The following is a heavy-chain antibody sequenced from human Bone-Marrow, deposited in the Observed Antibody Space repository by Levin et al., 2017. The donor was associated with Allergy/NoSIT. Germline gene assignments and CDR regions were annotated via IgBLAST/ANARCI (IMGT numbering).Heavy chain of an antibody. D-gene: IGHD4-17*01. CDR3: ARSNYGDYDVDAFDI. Sequence: PSETLSLTCTVSGDSISSYYWSWIRQPPGKGLEWIGHMSYSGSTNYNPSLKSRVTMAVDTSKNRFSLNLSSVTAADTSVYYCARSNYGDYDVDAFDIWGQGTMVTVSS. CDR1: GDSISSYY. CDR2: MSYSGST. V-gene: IGHV4-59*01. J-gene: IGHJ3*02.